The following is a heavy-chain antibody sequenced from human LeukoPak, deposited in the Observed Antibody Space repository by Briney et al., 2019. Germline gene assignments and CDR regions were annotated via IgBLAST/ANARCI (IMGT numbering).Heavy chain of an antibody. J-gene: IGHJ4*02. CDR3: AKDPWGFGESTAYFDY. V-gene: IGHV3-23*01. CDR1: GFTFSSYG. Sequence: GGSLRLSCAASGFTFSSYGMSWVRQAPGKGLEWVSAISGSGGSTYYADSVKGRFTISRDNSKNTLYLQMNSLRAEDTAVYYCAKDPWGFGESTAYFDYWGQGTLVTVSS. CDR2: ISGSGGST. D-gene: IGHD3-10*01.